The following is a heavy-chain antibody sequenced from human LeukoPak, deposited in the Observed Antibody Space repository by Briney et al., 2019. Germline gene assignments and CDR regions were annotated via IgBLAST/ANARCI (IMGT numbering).Heavy chain of an antibody. Sequence: GRSPRLSCVASGFTFSSYGMHWVRQAPGKGLEWVAVIWYDGTNKYYADSVKGRFTISRDSSKNTLYLQMNSLRAEDTAVYYCARAAYDNSGYLALWGQGTLVTVSS. D-gene: IGHD3-22*01. J-gene: IGHJ4*02. CDR1: GFTFSSYG. CDR3: ARAAYDNSGYLAL. CDR2: IWYDGTNK. V-gene: IGHV3-33*01.